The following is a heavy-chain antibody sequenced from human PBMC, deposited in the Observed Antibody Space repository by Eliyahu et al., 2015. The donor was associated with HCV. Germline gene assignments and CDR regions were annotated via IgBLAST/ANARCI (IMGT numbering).Heavy chain of an antibody. D-gene: IGHD2-2*01. J-gene: IGHJ4*02. CDR3: ARGGEEHQLQSRPFDY. V-gene: IGHV1-69*01. CDR1: GGTFSRNA. CDR2: ITPIFGTA. Sequence: EVKNPGSSVKVSCKASGGTFSRNAINWVRQAPGQGLEWMGGITPIFGTANYAPKFQDRVTITADESTNTAYIGGEQPETGGRGVYYCARGGEEHQLQSRPFDYWGQGSLVTVSS.